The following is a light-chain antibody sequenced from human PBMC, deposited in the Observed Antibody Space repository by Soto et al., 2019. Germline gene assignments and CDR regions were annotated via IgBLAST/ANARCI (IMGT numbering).Light chain of an antibody. J-gene: IGKJ4*01. CDR2: DAS. Sequence: EIVLTQSPATLSLSPGERATLSCRASQSVGSYLAWYQQKPGQAPRLLIYDASNRATGIPVRFSGSGSGTTFTLPISSLEPEGVGVYYCQQRSNWPPLTFGGGTKVEIK. CDR3: QQRSNWPPLT. CDR1: QSVGSY. V-gene: IGKV3-11*01.